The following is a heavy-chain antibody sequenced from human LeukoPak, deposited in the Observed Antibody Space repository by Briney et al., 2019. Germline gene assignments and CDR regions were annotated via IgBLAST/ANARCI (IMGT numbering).Heavy chain of an antibody. CDR2: INHSGST. D-gene: IGHD3-9*01. J-gene: IGHJ5*02. V-gene: IGHV4-34*01. Sequence: SETLSLTCAVYGGSFSGYYWSWIRQPPGKGLEWIGEINHSGSTSYNPSLKSRVTISVDTSKNQFSLKLSSVTAADTAVYYCAREDYDILTGYYTRNWFDPWGQGTLVSVSS. CDR3: AREDYDILTGYYTRNWFDP. CDR1: GGSFSGYY.